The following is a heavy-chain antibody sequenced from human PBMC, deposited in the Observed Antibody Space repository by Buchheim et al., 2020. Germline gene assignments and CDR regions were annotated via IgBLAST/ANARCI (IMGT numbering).Heavy chain of an antibody. CDR2: IYWDDDK. J-gene: IGHJ5*02. CDR1: GFSLSTSRVG. D-gene: IGHD6-13*01. Sequence: QITLKESGPTVVKPTQTLTLTCTFSGFSLSTSRVGVGWVRRPPGKALEWLALIYWDDDKRSNPSLKTRLTIAKDTSKNQVVLTMTNMDPADTGTYFCAHRLLAVSSSQWFDPWGPGTL. CDR3: AHRLLAVSSSQWFDP. V-gene: IGHV2-5*02.